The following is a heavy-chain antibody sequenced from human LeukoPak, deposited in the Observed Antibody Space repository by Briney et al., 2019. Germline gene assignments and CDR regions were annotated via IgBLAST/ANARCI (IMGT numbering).Heavy chain of an antibody. CDR1: GFTFSSYT. D-gene: IGHD6-13*01. CDR2: ITSGSYI. V-gene: IGHV3-21*01. J-gene: IGHJ4*02. CDR3: ARDPAADDY. Sequence: GGSLRLSCIASGFTFSSYTMNWVRQAPGKGLEWVSSITSGSYIYYAESVKGRFTISRDNAKNSLYLQMNSQRAEDTAVYYCARDPAADDYWGQGTLVTVSS.